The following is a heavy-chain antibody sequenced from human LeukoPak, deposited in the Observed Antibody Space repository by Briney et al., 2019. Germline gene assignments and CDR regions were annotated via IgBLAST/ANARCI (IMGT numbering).Heavy chain of an antibody. CDR3: ARIYTTGRFYDY. J-gene: IGHJ4*02. CDR1: GFSFNDAW. V-gene: IGHV3-23*01. D-gene: IGHD1-1*01. Sequence: GGSLRLSCAASGFSFNDAWMSWVRQAPGKGLEWVSSITASGGSTYYGDSVKGRFTISRDNSKNALYLQMNSLRAEDTAVYFCARIYTTGRFYDYWGQGTLVTVSS. CDR2: ITASGGST.